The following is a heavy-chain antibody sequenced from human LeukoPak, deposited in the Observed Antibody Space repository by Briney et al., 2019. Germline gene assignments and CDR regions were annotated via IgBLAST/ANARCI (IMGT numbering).Heavy chain of an antibody. CDR2: IQYDRTNK. Sequence: GGSLRLSCAASGFSFSTYGMHWVRQAPGKGLEWMSFIQYDRTNKYYGDSVKGRFTISRDNSRNTVYLQMNGLRAEDTAVYYCAKGGQWYEDYWGQGTLVTVSS. CDR3: AKGGQWYEDY. V-gene: IGHV3-30*02. CDR1: GFSFSTYG. J-gene: IGHJ4*02. D-gene: IGHD2-15*01.